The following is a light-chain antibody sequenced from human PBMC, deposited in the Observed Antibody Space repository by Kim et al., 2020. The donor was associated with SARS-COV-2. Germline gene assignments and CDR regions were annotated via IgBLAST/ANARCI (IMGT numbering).Light chain of an antibody. J-gene: IGLJ2*01. CDR1: ALPKKY. V-gene: IGLV3-10*01. CDR2: EDS. Sequence: SYELTQPPSVSVSPGQTARITCSGDALPKKYAYWYQRKSGQAPVLVIYEDSKRPSGIPERFSGSSSGTMATLTISGAQVEDEADYYCYSTDSSGNHRVFGGGTQLTVL. CDR3: YSTDSSGNHRV.